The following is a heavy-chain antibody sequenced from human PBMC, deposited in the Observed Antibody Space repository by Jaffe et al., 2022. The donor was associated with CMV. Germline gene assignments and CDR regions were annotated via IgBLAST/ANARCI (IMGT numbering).Heavy chain of an antibody. CDR2: ISGSGGST. D-gene: IGHD6-19*01. CDR3: AKERGSGSSGWYYFDY. CDR1: GFTFSSYA. J-gene: IGHJ4*02. Sequence: EVQLLESGGGLVQPGGSLRLSCAASGFTFSSYAMSWVRQAPGKGLEWVSAISGSGGSTYYADSVKGRFTISRDNSKNTLYLQMNSLRAEDTAVYYCAKERGSGSSGWYYFDYWGQGTLVTVSS. V-gene: IGHV3-23*01.